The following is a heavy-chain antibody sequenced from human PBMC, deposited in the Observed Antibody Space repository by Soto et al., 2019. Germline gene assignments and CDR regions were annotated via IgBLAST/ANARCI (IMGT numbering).Heavy chain of an antibody. CDR1: GFTFSSYA. J-gene: IGHJ4*02. V-gene: IGHV3-23*01. CDR2: ISGSGGST. CDR3: AKVSGDYYDSSVNDY. Sequence: AGGSLRLSCAASGFTFSSYAMSWVRQAPGKGLGWVSAISGSGGSTYYADSVKGRFTISRDNSKNTLYLQMNSLRAEDTAVYYCAKVSGDYYDSSVNDYWGQGTLVIVSS. D-gene: IGHD3-22*01.